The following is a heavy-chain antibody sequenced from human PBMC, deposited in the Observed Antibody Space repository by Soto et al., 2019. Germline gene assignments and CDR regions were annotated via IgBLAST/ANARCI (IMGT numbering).Heavy chain of an antibody. CDR3: ARHGSY. Sequence: QLQLQESGPGLVKPSETLSLTCSVSGVSISNTSYYWGWIRQPPGKGLEWVGTIYFSGSTFYNPSLKSRVTISIDTSKNQFSLRLSPVTAADTAVYYCARHGSYWAQGTLVTVSS. V-gene: IGHV4-39*01. CDR1: GVSISNTSYY. J-gene: IGHJ4*02. CDR2: IYFSGST.